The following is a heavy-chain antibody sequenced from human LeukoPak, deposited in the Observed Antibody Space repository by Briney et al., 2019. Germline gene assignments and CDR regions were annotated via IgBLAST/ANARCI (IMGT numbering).Heavy chain of an antibody. Sequence: KSSETLSLTCTVSGGSISSSSYYWGWIRQPPGKGLEWIGSIYHSGSTYYNPSLKSRVTISVDTSKNQFSLKLSSVTAADTAVYYCARGRYCTDGSCYFDYWGQGTLVTVSS. CDR3: ARGRYCTDGSCYFDY. CDR2: IYHSGST. J-gene: IGHJ4*02. D-gene: IGHD2-15*01. CDR1: GGSISSSSYY. V-gene: IGHV4-39*07.